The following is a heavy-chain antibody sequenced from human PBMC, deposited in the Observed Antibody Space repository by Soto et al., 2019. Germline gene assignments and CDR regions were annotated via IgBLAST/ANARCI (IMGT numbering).Heavy chain of an antibody. J-gene: IGHJ4*02. Sequence: EVQLVESGGGLVQPGGSLRLSCAASGFTFSSYWMHWVRQDPGKGLVWVSSIKTDGTATQYADSVKGRFTVSRDNAKNTLYVEMNSLRAEDTAVYYCAKDLSWGQCDYWGQGTLVTVSS. CDR3: AKDLSWGQCDY. D-gene: IGHD1-26*01. CDR1: GFTFSSYW. V-gene: IGHV3-74*03. CDR2: IKTDGTAT.